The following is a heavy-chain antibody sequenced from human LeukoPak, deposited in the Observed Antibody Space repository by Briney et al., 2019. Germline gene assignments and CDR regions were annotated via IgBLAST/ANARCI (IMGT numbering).Heavy chain of an antibody. Sequence: ASVKVSCKASGYTFTGYYMHWVRQAPGQGLEWMGWINPNSGGTNYAQKFQGRVTMTRDTSISTAYMELSRLRSDDTAVYYCARVYDFYYYMDVWGKGTTVTISS. V-gene: IGHV1-2*02. CDR3: ARVYDFYYYMDV. CDR2: INPNSGGT. J-gene: IGHJ6*03. CDR1: GYTFTGYY. D-gene: IGHD5/OR15-5a*01.